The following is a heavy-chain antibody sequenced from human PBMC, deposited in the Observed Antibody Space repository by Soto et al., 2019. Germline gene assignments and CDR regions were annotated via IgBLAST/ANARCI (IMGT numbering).Heavy chain of an antibody. CDR3: ARLGDSSSWFDYYYYYMDV. V-gene: IGHV4-39*01. CDR1: GVSISSSSYY. Sequence: PSETLSLTCTVSGVSISSSSYYWGWIRQPPGKGLEWIGSIYYSGSTYYNPSLKSRVTISVDTSKNQFSLKLSSVTAADTAVYYCARLGDSSSWFDYYYYYMDVWGKATTVTVSS. J-gene: IGHJ6*03. D-gene: IGHD6-13*01. CDR2: IYYSGST.